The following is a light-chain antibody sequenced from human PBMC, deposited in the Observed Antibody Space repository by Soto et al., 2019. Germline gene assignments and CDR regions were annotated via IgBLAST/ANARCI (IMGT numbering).Light chain of an antibody. CDR3: QSYDTTRTPYV. CDR2: ADR. Sequence: QSVLTQPPSVSGAPGQRVTISCTGSSSNIGAGYDVHWYQQLPGAAPKLLIYADRHRPSGVPDRFSASKSGTSASLAITGLQAEDEADYYCQSYDTTRTPYVFGTGTKVTVL. CDR1: SSNIGAGYD. J-gene: IGLJ1*01. V-gene: IGLV1-40*01.